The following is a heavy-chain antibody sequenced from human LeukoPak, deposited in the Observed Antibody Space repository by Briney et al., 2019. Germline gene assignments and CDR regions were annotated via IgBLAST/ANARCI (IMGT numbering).Heavy chain of an antibody. J-gene: IGHJ6*02. D-gene: IGHD5-12*01. CDR2: IYYSGST. CDR3: ARLLKPEGYYYYYGMDV. Sequence: SETLSLTRTVSGGSISSYYWSWIRQPPGKGLEWIGYIYYSGSTNYNPSLKSRVTISVDTSKNQFSLKLSSVTAADTAVYYCARLLKPEGYYYYYGMDVWGQGTTVTVSS. V-gene: IGHV4-59*08. CDR1: GGSISSYY.